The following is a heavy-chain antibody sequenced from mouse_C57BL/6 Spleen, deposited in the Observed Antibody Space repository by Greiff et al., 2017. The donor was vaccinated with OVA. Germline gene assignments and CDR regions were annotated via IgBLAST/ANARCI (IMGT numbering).Heavy chain of an antibody. CDR2: IAPSDSYT. CDR3: ARIYYGPMDD. V-gene: IGHV1-59*01. D-gene: IGHD2-1*01. CDR1: GYTFTSYW. J-gene: IGHJ4*01. Sequence: QVQLQQPGAELVRPGTSVKLSCKASGYTFTSYWMHWVKQRPGQGLEWIGVIAPSDSYTNYNQKFKGKATLTVDTSSRTAYMQLSSLTSEDSAVYYCARIYYGPMDDWGQGTSVTVSS.